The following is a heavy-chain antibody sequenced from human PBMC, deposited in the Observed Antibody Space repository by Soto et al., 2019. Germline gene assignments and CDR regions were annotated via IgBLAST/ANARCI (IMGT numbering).Heavy chain of an antibody. CDR3: AHMREYCSSTSCPQGGFDY. V-gene: IGHV2-5*02. Sequence: QITLKESGPTLVKPTQTLTLTCTFSGFSLSTSGVGVGWIRQPPGKALEWLALIYWDDDKRYSPSLKSRRTITKDTSKNQVVLTMTNMDPVDTATYYCAHMREYCSSTSCPQGGFDYWGQGTLVTVSS. CDR1: GFSLSTSGVG. D-gene: IGHD2-2*01. CDR2: IYWDDDK. J-gene: IGHJ4*02.